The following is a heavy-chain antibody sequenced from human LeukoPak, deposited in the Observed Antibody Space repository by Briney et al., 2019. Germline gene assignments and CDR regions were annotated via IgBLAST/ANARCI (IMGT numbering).Heavy chain of an antibody. CDR3: AKGRNWGRPLHAFDI. V-gene: IGHV3-23*01. D-gene: IGHD7-27*01. CDR2: ISGSGGST. CDR1: GFTFSSYA. J-gene: IGHJ3*02. Sequence: GGSLRLSCEASGFTFSSYAMSWVRQAPGKGLEWVSAISGSGGSTYYADSVKGRFTISRDNSRNTLYLQMNSLRAEDTAVYYCAKGRNWGRPLHAFDIWGQGTMVTVSS.